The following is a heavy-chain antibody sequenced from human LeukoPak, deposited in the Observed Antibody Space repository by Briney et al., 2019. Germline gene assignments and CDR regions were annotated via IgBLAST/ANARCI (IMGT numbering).Heavy chain of an antibody. CDR1: GYTFTGSY. CDR2: INPNSGGT. V-gene: IGHV1-2*02. CDR3: ARFPYGIAAAGGARTELYFDY. Sequence: ASVKVSCKASGYTFTGSYMHWVRQAPGQGLEWMGWINPNSGGTNYAQKFQGRVTMTRDTSISTAYMELSRLRSDDTAVYYCARFPYGIAAAGGARTELYFDYWGQGTLVTVSS. D-gene: IGHD6-13*01. J-gene: IGHJ4*02.